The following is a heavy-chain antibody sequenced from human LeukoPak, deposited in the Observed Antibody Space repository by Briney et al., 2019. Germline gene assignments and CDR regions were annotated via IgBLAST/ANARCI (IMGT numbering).Heavy chain of an antibody. V-gene: IGHV2-5*01. CDR3: AHSGLMTSNRDFDS. Sequence: SGPTLVNPSETLTLTCTFSGFSLNTYGLGVGWIRQPPGKPLEWLAVIYWNDDKRYSPSLKTRISISKDTSRNQVVLSMTNMAPVDTGTYYCAHSGLMTSNRDFDSWGPGILVTVSS. D-gene: IGHD2-8*01. CDR2: IYWNDDK. J-gene: IGHJ4*02. CDR1: GFSLNTYGLG.